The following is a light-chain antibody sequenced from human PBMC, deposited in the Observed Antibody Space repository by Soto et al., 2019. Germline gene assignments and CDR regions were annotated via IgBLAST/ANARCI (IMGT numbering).Light chain of an antibody. J-gene: IGKJ4*01. Sequence: DIQMTQSPSSLSASVGDGFTISWRASQGIGNYLAWYQQKPGKAPKLLIYLGSNRASGVPDRFSGSGSGTDFTLKISRVEAEDVGVYYCMQALQTALTFGGGTKV. V-gene: IGKV1-27*01. CDR2: LGS. CDR1: QGIGNY. CDR3: MQALQTALT.